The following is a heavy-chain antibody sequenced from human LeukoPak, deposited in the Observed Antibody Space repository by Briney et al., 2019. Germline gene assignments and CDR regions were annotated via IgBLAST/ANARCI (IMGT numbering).Heavy chain of an antibody. Sequence: KPGGSLRLSCAASGFTFSDYYMSWIRQAPGKGLEWVSYISSSGSTIYHADSVKGRFTISRDNAKNSLYLQMNSLRAEDTAVYYCASGAAGYSYAYYFDYWGQGTLVTVSS. CDR2: ISSSGSTI. J-gene: IGHJ4*02. CDR1: GFTFSDYY. D-gene: IGHD5-18*01. CDR3: ASGAAGYSYAYYFDY. V-gene: IGHV3-11*01.